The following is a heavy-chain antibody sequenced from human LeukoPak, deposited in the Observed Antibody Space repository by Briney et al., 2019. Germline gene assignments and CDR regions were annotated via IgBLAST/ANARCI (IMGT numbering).Heavy chain of an antibody. D-gene: IGHD3-22*01. CDR2: INPNSGGT. V-gene: IGHV1-2*06. CDR3: ARDYLYYDSSGYYSHGY. Sequence: ASVKVSCKASGGTFSSYAISWVRQAPGQGLEWMGRINPNSGGTNYAQKFQGRVTMTRDTSISTAYMELSRLRSDDTAVYYCARDYLYYDSSGYYSHGYWGQGTLVTVSS. J-gene: IGHJ4*02. CDR1: GGTFSSYA.